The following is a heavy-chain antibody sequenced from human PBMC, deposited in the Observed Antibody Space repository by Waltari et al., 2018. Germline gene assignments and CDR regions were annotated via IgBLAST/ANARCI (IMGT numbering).Heavy chain of an antibody. CDR2: TSYNGATR. V-gene: IGHV3-30-3*01. D-gene: IGHD3-16*01. J-gene: IGHJ4*02. CDR3: ARDRDFGASGPYYFAF. Sequence: QLVESGGGVVPPGGSLRLSCAASGFIFSSYGMPWVRQAPGKGLEWVAVTSYNGATRDYGESVKGRFTISRDNSNNTLYLQMDSLRSDDTGIYFCARDRDFGASGPYYFAFWGRGTLVAVSS. CDR1: GFIFSSYG.